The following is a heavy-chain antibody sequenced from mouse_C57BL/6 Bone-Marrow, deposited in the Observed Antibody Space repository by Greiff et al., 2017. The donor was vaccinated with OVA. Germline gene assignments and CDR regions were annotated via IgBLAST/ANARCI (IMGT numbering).Heavy chain of an antibody. CDR1: GFTFSDAW. V-gene: IGHV6-6*01. D-gene: IGHD2-2*01. CDR2: IRNKANNHAT. CDR3: TRRAGYGYVRTWFAY. J-gene: IGHJ3*01. Sequence: EVKLVESGGGLVQPGGSMKLSCAASGFTFSDAWMDWVRQSPEKGLEWVAEIRNKANNHATYYAESVKGRFTISRDDSKSSVYLQMNSLRAEDTGMYYCTRRAGYGYVRTWFAYWGQGTLVTVSA.